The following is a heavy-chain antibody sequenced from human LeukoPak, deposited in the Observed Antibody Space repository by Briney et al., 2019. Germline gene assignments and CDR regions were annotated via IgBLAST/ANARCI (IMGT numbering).Heavy chain of an antibody. CDR1: GPNMNGFA. CDR3: GRDISAGGMDV. CDR2: LDFNSGRV. Sequence: GGSLRLSCAASGPNMNGFAMHWVRQASGKGLEWVSGLDFNSGRVGYADAVKGRFTISRDIAKNTLYLEMNRLRVEDTALYYCGRDISAGGMDVWGQGTTVTVSS. V-gene: IGHV3-9*01. J-gene: IGHJ6*02.